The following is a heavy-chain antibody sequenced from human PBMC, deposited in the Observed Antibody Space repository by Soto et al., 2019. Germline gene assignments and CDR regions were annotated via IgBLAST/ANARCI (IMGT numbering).Heavy chain of an antibody. Sequence: PGGSLRLSCAASGFTFSRHWMHWVRQAPGKGLVWVSRINRDGGGTNYADSVKGRFTISRDNGKNTLYLQMNSLRAEDTAVYYCVRETFGNFYLDDWGQGSLVTVS. CDR1: GFTFSRHW. J-gene: IGHJ4*02. D-gene: IGHD3-16*01. V-gene: IGHV3-74*01. CDR3: VRETFGNFYLDD. CDR2: INRDGGGT.